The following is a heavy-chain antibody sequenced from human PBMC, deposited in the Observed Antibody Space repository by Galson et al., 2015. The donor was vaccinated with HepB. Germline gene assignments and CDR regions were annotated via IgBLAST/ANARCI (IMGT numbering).Heavy chain of an antibody. Sequence: SLRLSCAVSGFTFSDYWMHWVRQAPGRGLEWLANIKEDGSKIYYADSVKGRFTISRDNAKNSLYLQMNSLRADDTAIYYCVNVKEGFWGRGTMVTVSS. J-gene: IGHJ3*01. CDR3: VNVKEGF. CDR2: IKEDGSKI. V-gene: IGHV3-7*05. CDR1: GFTFSDYW.